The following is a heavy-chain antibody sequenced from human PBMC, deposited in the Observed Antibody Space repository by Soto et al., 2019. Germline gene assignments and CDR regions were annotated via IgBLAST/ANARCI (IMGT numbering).Heavy chain of an antibody. CDR1: GFTFSSYA. CDR2: ISGSGGST. V-gene: IGHV3-23*01. CDR3: AKEHTYYDYIWGSYRYNEFDY. J-gene: IGHJ4*02. D-gene: IGHD3-16*02. Sequence: EVQLLESGGGLVQPGGSLRLSCAASGFTFSSYAMSWVRLAPGKGLEWVSAISGSGGSTYYADSVKGRFTISRDNSKNTLYLQMNSLRAEDTAVYYCAKEHTYYDYIWGSYRYNEFDYWGQGTLVTVSS.